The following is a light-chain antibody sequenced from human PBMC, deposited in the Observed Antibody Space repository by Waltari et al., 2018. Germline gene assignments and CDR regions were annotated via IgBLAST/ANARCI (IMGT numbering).Light chain of an antibody. J-gene: IGLJ3*02. CDR1: RSTIGTNY. Sequence: QSVLTQPPSASGTPGPRVTISCSGGRSTIGTNYVFWYQQFPGTAPKLLIYRIYQRPSGVPDRFSGSKSGTSASLAISGLRSEDEADYYCAAWDDSLSVWVFGGGTKLTVL. CDR2: RIY. CDR3: AAWDDSLSVWV. V-gene: IGLV1-47*01.